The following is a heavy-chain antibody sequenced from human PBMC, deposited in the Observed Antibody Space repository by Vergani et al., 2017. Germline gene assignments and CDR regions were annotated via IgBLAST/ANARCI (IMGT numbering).Heavy chain of an antibody. CDR3: ARDHRDYNNYPGTFDI. V-gene: IGHV3-48*01. J-gene: IGHJ3*02. CDR2: ISNSGNTI. D-gene: IGHD5-24*01. Sequence: EVQLVESGGNLVQPGRSLRLSCAAAGFKFSNFGMTWIRQAPGKGLEWVSYISNSGNTIEYADSVKGRFSISRDNAKSSLFLQMDSLRAEDTAVYYCARDHRDYNNYPGTFDIWGQGSMVTVSS. CDR1: GFKFSNFG.